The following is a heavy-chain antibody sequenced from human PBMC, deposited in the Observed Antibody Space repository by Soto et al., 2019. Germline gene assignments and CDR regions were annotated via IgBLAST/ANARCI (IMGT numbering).Heavy chain of an antibody. CDR1: GFXXSXXX. D-gene: IGHD4-4*01. CDR2: IKPDESEK. CDR3: VRGGSNYAS. Sequence: EVQLVESGAGLVXXXXXXXXSCTASGFXXSXXXXXWVRQAXWKGVEWVARIKPDESEKKYADSVKGRFSISRDNAKNSMYFQMDSLRGEDTAVYYCVRGGSNYASWGQVTLVTFAA. J-gene: IGHJ5*02. V-gene: IGHV3-7*01.